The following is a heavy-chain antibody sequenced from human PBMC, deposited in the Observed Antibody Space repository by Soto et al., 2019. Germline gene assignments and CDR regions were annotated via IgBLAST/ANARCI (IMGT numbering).Heavy chain of an antibody. V-gene: IGHV1-46*01. CDR1: GYTFSRYY. D-gene: IGHD1-26*01. J-gene: IGHJ4*02. CDR3: ARRLGAGVLDN. CDR2: INPSGGST. Sequence: QVQLVQSGAEAKKPGASVKVSCKASGYTFSRYYIHWVRQAAGQGLEWMGVINPSGGSTTHAQNFQGPVTMTRDTYTSTVYMELRSLTSEDTAMYYCARRLGAGVLDNWGQGTLVTVSS.